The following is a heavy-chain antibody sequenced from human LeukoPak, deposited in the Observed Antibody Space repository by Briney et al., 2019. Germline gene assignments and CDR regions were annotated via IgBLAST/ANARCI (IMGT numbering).Heavy chain of an antibody. J-gene: IGHJ4*02. CDR1: GYTLTDYA. CDR2: INIDTGVP. Sequence: EASVKVSCKASGYTLTDYAMNWVRQAPGQGPEWMGWINIDTGVPTYAQGFTGRFVFSLDTSVSTAYLWISSLKAEDTAVYYCMTGGGYRFAYWGQGTLVTVSS. V-gene: IGHV7-4-1*02. D-gene: IGHD6-25*01. CDR3: MTGGGYRFAY.